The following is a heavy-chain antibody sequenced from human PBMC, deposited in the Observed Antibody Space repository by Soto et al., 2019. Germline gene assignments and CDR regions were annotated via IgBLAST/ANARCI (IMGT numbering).Heavy chain of an antibody. CDR3: ARDRGIAARRYYYYGMDV. D-gene: IGHD6-6*01. V-gene: IGHV3-30-3*01. CDR2: ISYDGSNK. J-gene: IGHJ6*02. Sequence: GGSLSLSCAASGFTFSSYAMHWVRQAPGKGLEWVAVISYDGSNKYYADSVKGRFTISRDNSKNTLYLQMNSLRAEDTAVYYCARDRGIAARRYYYYGMDVWGQGTTVTVSS. CDR1: GFTFSSYA.